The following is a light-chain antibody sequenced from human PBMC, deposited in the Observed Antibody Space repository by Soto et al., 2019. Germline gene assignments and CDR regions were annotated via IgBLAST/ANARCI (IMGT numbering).Light chain of an antibody. Sequence: QSALTQPASVSGSPGQSITISCTGTSSDVGVYNYVSWYQQHPGKAPKLMIYDVSNRPSGVSNRFSGSKSGNTASLTISGHQAEDEADYYCSSYTSSSTLAFGGGTKLTVL. V-gene: IGLV2-14*01. CDR3: SSYTSSSTLA. J-gene: IGLJ2*01. CDR1: SSDVGVYNY. CDR2: DVS.